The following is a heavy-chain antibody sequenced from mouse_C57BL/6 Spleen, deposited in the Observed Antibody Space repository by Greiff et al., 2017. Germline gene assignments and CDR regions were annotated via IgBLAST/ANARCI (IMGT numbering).Heavy chain of an antibody. V-gene: IGHV5-15*01. J-gene: IGHJ4*01. D-gene: IGHD3-1*01. CDR3: ARHGLPYAMDY. CDR2: ISNLAYCI. CDR1: GFTFSDYG. Sequence: EVKLMESGGGLVQPGGSLKLSCAASGFTFSDYGMAWVRQAPRKGPEWVAFISNLAYCIYYADTVTGRFTISRENAKNTLYLEMSSLRSEDTAMYYCARHGLPYAMDYWGQGTSVTVSS.